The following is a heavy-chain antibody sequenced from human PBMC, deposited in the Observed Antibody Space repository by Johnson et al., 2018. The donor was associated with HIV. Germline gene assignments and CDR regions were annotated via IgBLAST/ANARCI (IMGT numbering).Heavy chain of an antibody. V-gene: IGHV3-66*02. CDR2: LYSGGSR. CDR3: ARGGLEYSSALGLGYACDV. J-gene: IGHJ3*01. Sequence: VQLVESGGGLVQPGGSLRLSCAATGFTVSSSYMSWVRQAPGKGLEWVSVLYSGGSRYYADSVKGRFTISRDNSKNTLYLQMNSLRAEDTAVYYCARGGLEYSSALGLGYACDVWGQGTVVTVSS. CDR1: GFTVSSSY. D-gene: IGHD6-25*01.